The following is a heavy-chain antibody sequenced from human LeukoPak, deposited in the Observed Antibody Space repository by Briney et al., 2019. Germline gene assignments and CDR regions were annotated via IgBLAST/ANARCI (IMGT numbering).Heavy chain of an antibody. J-gene: IGHJ5*02. CDR3: ARHRNSYGFYNWFDP. CDR1: GGSFSGYY. V-gene: IGHV4-34*01. CDR2: INHSGST. Sequence: SETLSLTCAVYGGSFSGYYWSWIRQPPGKGLEWIGEINHSGSTNYNPSLKSRVTISVDTSENQFSLKLSSVTAADTAVYYCARHRNSYGFYNWFDPWGQGTLVTVSS. D-gene: IGHD5-18*01.